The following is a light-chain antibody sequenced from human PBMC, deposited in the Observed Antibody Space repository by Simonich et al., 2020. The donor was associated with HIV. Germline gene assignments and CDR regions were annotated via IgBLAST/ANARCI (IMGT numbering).Light chain of an antibody. CDR1: NLGIKS. Sequence: SYVLTQPPSVSVAPGQTARITCVGNNLGIKSGHWYQQKPGQAPVLVVYGDSDRTSGIPERFSGSNSGNTATLTISRVEAGDEADYYCQVWDSSSDHPHVVFGGGTKLTVL. CDR2: GDS. J-gene: IGLJ2*01. CDR3: QVWDSSSDHPHVV. V-gene: IGLV3-21*02.